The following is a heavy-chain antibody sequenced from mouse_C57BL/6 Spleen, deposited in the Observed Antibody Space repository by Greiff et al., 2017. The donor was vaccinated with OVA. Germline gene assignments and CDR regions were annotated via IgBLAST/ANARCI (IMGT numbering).Heavy chain of an antibody. CDR3: ARRAYYGSSYVGTPWFAY. J-gene: IGHJ3*01. Sequence: EVQLQQSGAELVKPGASVKLSCTASGFNIKDYYMHWVKQRTEQGLEWIGRIDPEDGETKYARKFQGKATITADTSSNTAYLQLSSLTSEDTAVYYCARRAYYGSSYVGTPWFAYWGQGTLVTVSA. CDR1: GFNIKDYY. CDR2: IDPEDGET. D-gene: IGHD1-1*01. V-gene: IGHV14-2*01.